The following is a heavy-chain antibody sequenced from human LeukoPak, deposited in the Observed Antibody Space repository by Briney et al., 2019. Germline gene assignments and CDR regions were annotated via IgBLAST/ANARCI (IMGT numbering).Heavy chain of an antibody. J-gene: IGHJ6*03. CDR2: INPSGGST. V-gene: IGHV1-46*01. CDR3: ARGPGGRSGYHPLEDYYYYFYMDV. Sequence: GASVKVSCKASGYTFTSYYMHWVRQAPGQGLEWMGIINPSGGSTSYAQKLQGRVTMTTDTSTSTAYMELRSLRSDDTAVYYCARGPGGRSGYHPLEDYYYYFYMDVWGKGTTVTVSS. CDR1: GYTFTSYY. D-gene: IGHD3-22*01.